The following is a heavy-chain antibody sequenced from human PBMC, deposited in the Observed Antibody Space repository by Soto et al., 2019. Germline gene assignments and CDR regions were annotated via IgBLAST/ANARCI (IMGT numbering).Heavy chain of an antibody. V-gene: IGHV1-18*01. CDR2: ISAYNGNT. Sequence: QVQLVQSGAEVKKPGASVKVSCKASGYTFTSYGISWVRQAPGQGLEWMGWISAYNGNTNYAQKLQGRVTMTTHTTTRTAYMELRGLRADDTAVYYCATRRSGGYYLPSPVSAFDTWGQGTMVTVSS. J-gene: IGHJ3*02. D-gene: IGHD3-22*01. CDR1: GYTFTSYG. CDR3: ATRRSGGYYLPSPVSAFDT.